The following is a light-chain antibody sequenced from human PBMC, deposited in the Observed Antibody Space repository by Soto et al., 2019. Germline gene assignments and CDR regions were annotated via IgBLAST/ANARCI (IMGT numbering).Light chain of an antibody. J-gene: IGKJ1*01. CDR1: HNIERW. Sequence: IQMTQSPSTLSASVGDRVTITCRASHNIERWMAWYQQKPGKAPSLLIFDASTLHSGVPSRFSGSGSGTDFTLNISSLQPYDFATYYCQQFAISTTFGQGTKVEVK. CDR3: QQFAISTT. V-gene: IGKV1-5*01. CDR2: DAS.